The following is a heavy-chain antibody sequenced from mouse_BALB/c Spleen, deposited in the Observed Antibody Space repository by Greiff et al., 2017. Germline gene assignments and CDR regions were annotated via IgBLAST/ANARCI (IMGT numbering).Heavy chain of an antibody. V-gene: IGHV1-7*01. J-gene: IGHJ2*01. CDR2: INPSTGYT. CDR3: ARERDLLDY. CDR1: GYTFTSYW. Sequence: QVQLQQSGAELAKPGASVKMSCKASGYTFTSYWMHWVKQRPGQGLEWIGYINPSTGYTEYNQKFKDKATLTADKSSSTAYMQLSSLTSEDSAVYYCARERDLLDYWGQGTTLTVSS.